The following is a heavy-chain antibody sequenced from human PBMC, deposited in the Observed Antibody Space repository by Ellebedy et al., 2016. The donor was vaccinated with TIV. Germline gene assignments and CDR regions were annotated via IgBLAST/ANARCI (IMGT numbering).Heavy chain of an antibody. D-gene: IGHD3-10*01. J-gene: IGHJ2*01. CDR3: ARSGGVWYFDF. CDR1: GGSISTYY. V-gene: IGHV4-59*01. Sequence: SETLSLTCTVFGGSISTYYWTWIRPPPGKGLEWIGYIYNSGSTNYNPSLKSRVTISADTSKNQLSLKLSSVTAADTAVYYCARSGGVWYFDFWGRGALVTVSS. CDR2: IYNSGST.